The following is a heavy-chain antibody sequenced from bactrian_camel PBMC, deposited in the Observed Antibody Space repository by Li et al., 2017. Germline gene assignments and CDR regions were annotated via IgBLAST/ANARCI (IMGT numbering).Heavy chain of an antibody. CDR3: EACEEEYCRDGYCYQAPP. CDR2: ISQSGTT. Sequence: HVQLVESGGGPVQTGGSLKLSCAASTYIFSICGMAWYRQAPGREAELVSSISQSGTTSYANDVKGRFIISRDYAEGTLYLQMNNLKSEDTAVYYCEACEEEYCRDGYCYQAPPRGQGTQVTVS. V-gene: IGHV3S53*01. CDR1: TYIFSICG. J-gene: IGHJ4*01. D-gene: IGHD1*01.